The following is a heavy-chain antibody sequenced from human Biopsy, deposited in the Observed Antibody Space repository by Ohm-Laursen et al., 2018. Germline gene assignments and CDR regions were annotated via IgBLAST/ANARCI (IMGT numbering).Heavy chain of an antibody. CDR2: INHSGRT. J-gene: IGHJ6*02. CDR1: GLTFSDYY. CDR3: VRGVDYYDPYHYYALDV. V-gene: IGHV4-34*01. Sequence: LRLSCAASGLTFSDYYMSWIRQTPGKGLEWLGEINHSGRTNYNPSLKSRVTISVDTSRNQFSLKVRSVTAADTAVYYCVRGVDYYDPYHYYALDVWGQGTTVTVSS. D-gene: IGHD3-22*01.